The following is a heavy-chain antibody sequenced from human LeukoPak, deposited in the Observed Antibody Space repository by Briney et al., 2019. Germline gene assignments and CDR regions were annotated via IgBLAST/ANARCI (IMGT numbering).Heavy chain of an antibody. V-gene: IGHV3-30-3*01. D-gene: IGHD6-19*01. Sequence: GGSLRLSCAASGFSFSDYSMHWVRQAPGKGLEWVAIISYDGSNERYADSVKGRFTISRDNSKNTLYLQMNSLRTEDTAVYFCAKDRAITVAGTGLEYWGRGALVTVSS. CDR2: ISYDGSNE. J-gene: IGHJ4*02. CDR1: GFSFSDYS. CDR3: AKDRAITVAGTGLEY.